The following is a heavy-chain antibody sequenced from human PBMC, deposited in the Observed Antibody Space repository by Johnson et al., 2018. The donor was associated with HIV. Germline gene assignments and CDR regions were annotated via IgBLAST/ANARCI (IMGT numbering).Heavy chain of an antibody. CDR3: AKGMRGTDMDTFDL. V-gene: IGHV3-20*04. CDR1: GFTFDDYG. D-gene: IGHD2-8*01. Sequence: VQVVESGGGLVQPGGSLRLSCAASGFTFDDYGLAWVRQAPGKGLEWVSGIHWNGAGTGYADSVKGRFTISRDNATKSLFLQMISLRAEDTALYYCAKGMRGTDMDTFDLWGQGTMVIVSS. J-gene: IGHJ3*01. CDR2: IHWNGAGT.